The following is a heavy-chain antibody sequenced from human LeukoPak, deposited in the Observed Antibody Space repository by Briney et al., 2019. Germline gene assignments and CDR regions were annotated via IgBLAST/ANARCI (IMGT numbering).Heavy chain of an antibody. CDR2: INPNSGGT. CDR1: GYTFTGYY. J-gene: IGHJ3*02. Sequence: ASVKVSCKASGYTFTGYYMHWVRQAPGQGPEWMGWINPNSGGTNYAQKFQGWVIMTRDTSISTAYMELSRLRSDDTAVYYCATSGTTESAFDIWGQGTLVTVSS. V-gene: IGHV1-2*04. CDR3: ATSGTTESAFDI. D-gene: IGHD1-7*01.